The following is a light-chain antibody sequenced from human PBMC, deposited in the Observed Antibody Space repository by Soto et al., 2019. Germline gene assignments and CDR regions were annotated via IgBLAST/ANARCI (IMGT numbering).Light chain of an antibody. CDR2: DAS. CDR3: QDRSNWPRT. Sequence: EIVLTQSPATLSSSPGERATLSCRASQSVSSYLAWYQQKPGQAPRLLIYDASDRATGIPARFSGSGSGTDFTLTISSLEPEDFAVYYCQDRSNWPRTFGHGTKVEIK. CDR1: QSVSSY. V-gene: IGKV3-11*01. J-gene: IGKJ1*01.